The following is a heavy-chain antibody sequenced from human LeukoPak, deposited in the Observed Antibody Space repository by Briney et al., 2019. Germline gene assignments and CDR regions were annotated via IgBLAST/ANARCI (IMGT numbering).Heavy chain of an antibody. CDR1: GGSIAATTYH. J-gene: IGHJ3*02. D-gene: IGHD4-17*01. V-gene: IGHV4-39*01. CDR2: ISYSGTT. CDR3: ARHRDDYGDYDAFDI. Sequence: SETLSLTCTVSGGSIAATTYHWAWIRKPPGTGLEWIGSISYSGTTYYKPSLKSRVTISVDTSKNRFSLNLPSVTAADTALYHCARHRDDYGDYDAFDIWGQGTMVTVSS.